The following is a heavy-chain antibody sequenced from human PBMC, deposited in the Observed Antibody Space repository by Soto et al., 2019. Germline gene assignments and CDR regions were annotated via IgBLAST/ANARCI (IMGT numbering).Heavy chain of an antibody. CDR2: IIPMFNTT. V-gene: IGHV1-69*06. Sequence: QVQLVQSGTEVKKPGSSVRVSCKASGGTFSSYAISWVRQAPGQGLGWRGGIIPMFNTTNYAQRFKGRVTIPADKSTSTVYMELNSLRSEDTAVYYCARDKEMATITEFVYWGQGTLVTVSS. D-gene: IGHD5-12*01. CDR3: ARDKEMATITEFVY. J-gene: IGHJ4*02. CDR1: GGTFSSYA.